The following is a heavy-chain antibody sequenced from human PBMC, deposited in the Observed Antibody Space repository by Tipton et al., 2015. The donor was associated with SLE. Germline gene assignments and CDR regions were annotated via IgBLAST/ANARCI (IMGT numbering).Heavy chain of an antibody. CDR3: ARDRASGSRDAFDI. V-gene: IGHV1-18*01. Sequence: QSGPEVKKPGASVKVSCKASGNTFSSHGISWVRQAPGQGLEWMGWISAYNGHTNYAQKFQGRVTMTTDTSTNTAYMELRSLRSDDSAVYYCARDRASGSRDAFDIWGQGTMVTVSS. D-gene: IGHD1-26*01. J-gene: IGHJ3*02. CDR2: ISAYNGHT. CDR1: GNTFSSHG.